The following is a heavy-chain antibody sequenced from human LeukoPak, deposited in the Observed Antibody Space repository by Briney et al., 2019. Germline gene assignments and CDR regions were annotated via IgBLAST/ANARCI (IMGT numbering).Heavy chain of an antibody. CDR3: ARVRDGSGSYQDEDAFDI. J-gene: IGHJ3*02. D-gene: IGHD3-10*01. CDR2: INPNSGGT. CDR1: GYTFTGYY. V-gene: IGHV1-2*02. Sequence: ASAKVSCKASGYTFTGYYMHWVRQAPGQGLEWMGWINPNSGGTNYAQKFQGRVTMTGDTSISTAYMELSRLRSDDTAVYYCARVRDGSGSYQDEDAFDIWGQGTMVTVSS.